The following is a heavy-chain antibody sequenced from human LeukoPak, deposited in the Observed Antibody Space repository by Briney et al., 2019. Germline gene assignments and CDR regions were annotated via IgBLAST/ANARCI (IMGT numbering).Heavy chain of an antibody. Sequence: PGGSLRLSCAASGFTFSSFGMSWVRQSPETGLEWASVSGGSGGATHYAESVKGRFTISRDNSKNTLYLEMSRLRADDTAVYYCAKGKDFNGYYVDSWGQGTLVTVSS. V-gene: IGHV3-23*01. CDR1: GFTFSSFG. CDR3: AKGKDFNGYYVDS. CDR2: SGGSGGAT. J-gene: IGHJ4*02. D-gene: IGHD3-3*01.